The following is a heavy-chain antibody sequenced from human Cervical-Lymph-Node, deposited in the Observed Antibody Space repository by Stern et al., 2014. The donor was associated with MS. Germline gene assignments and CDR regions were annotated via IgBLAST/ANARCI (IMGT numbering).Heavy chain of an antibody. J-gene: IGHJ4*02. CDR3: ARGVGSYWANFDH. Sequence: QLVQSGAEVKKPGSSVKVSCKASGDTFSNYAINWVRQAPGQGLEWMGGIIPIFGTVNYAQNLQARVTITADESTSTAYMELSSLRSEDTAVYYCARGVGSYWANFDHWGQGTLVTVSS. V-gene: IGHV1-69*01. CDR2: IIPIFGTV. CDR1: GDTFSNYA. D-gene: IGHD1-26*01.